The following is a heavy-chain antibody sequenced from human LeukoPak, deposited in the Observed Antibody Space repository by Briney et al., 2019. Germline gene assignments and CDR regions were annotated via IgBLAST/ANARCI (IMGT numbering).Heavy chain of an antibody. CDR3: ARGRRYSGYEFDY. CDR1: GFTFSSYS. D-gene: IGHD5-12*01. Sequence: GGSLRLSCAASGFTFSSYSMNWVRQAPGKGLEWVSSISSSSSYIYYADSVKGRFTISRDNAKNSLYLRMNSLRAEDTAVYYCARGRRYSGYEFDYWGQGTLVTVSS. V-gene: IGHV3-21*03. CDR2: ISSSSSYI. J-gene: IGHJ4*02.